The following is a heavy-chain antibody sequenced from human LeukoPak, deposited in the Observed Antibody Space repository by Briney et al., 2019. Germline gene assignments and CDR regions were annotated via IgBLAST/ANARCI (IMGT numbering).Heavy chain of an antibody. CDR1: GYTLTELS. V-gene: IGHV1-24*01. J-gene: IGHJ6*04. Sequence: ASVKVSCKVSGYTLTELSMHWVRQAPGKGLQWMGGFDPEDGETIYAQKFQGRVTMTEDTSTDTAYMELSSLRSEDTAVYYCATARHVVHYYGMDVWGKGTTVTVSS. D-gene: IGHD3-16*01. CDR3: ATARHVVHYYGMDV. CDR2: FDPEDGET.